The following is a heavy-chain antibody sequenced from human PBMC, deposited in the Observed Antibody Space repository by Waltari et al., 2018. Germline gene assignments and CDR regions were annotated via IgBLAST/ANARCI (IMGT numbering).Heavy chain of an antibody. V-gene: IGHV3-74*01. CDR2: INSDGTNT. Sequence: EVQLVESGGGLVQSGGSLRLTCEASGFSFSSSCMHWVRQGPEKGPVWISRINSDGTNTNYADSVKGRFTISRDNFADTLFLEMNSLRPDDTAVYYCAREYDFWSGYHAFDLWGQGTKVTVFS. CDR3: AREYDFWSGYHAFDL. D-gene: IGHD3-3*01. CDR1: GFSFSSSC. J-gene: IGHJ3*01.